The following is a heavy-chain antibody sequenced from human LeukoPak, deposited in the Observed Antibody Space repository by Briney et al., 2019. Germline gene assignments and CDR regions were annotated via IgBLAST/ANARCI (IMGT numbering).Heavy chain of an antibody. CDR2: ISPDGSTT. Sequence: PGGSLRLSCAPSVFSFSRYWMHLVRQAPGKGLMWVSRISPDGSTTLYADSVKGRFTISRDNAKNTLYLQMNSLGAEDTAVYYRTTGYCSNHYNQCHYWGQGTLVTVSS. CDR1: VFSFSRYW. D-gene: IGHD1-26*01. CDR3: TTGYCSNHYNQCHY. V-gene: IGHV3-74*03. J-gene: IGHJ4*02.